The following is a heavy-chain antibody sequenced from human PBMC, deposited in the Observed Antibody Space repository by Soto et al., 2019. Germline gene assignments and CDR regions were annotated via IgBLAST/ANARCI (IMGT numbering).Heavy chain of an antibody. D-gene: IGHD6-6*01. CDR3: ARSGVAARPIGRWFDP. Sequence: GASVKVSCKASGYTFTSYGISWVRQAPGQGLEWMGWISAYNGNTNYAQKLQGRVTMTTDTSTSTAYMELRSLRSDDTAVYYCARSGVAARPIGRWFDPWGQGTLVTVSS. CDR2: ISAYNGNT. V-gene: IGHV1-18*04. CDR1: GYTFTSYG. J-gene: IGHJ5*02.